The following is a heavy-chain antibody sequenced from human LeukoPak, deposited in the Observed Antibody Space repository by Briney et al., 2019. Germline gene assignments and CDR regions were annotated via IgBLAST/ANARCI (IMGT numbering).Heavy chain of an antibody. Sequence: PGGSLRLSSVASGFPSTSYAMHWVRQAPGKGLEWVAVIWYDGSNKYYADSVKGGYTISRDNSKNTLYLQMSSLRPEDTAVYYCAKGAYLRYFEWLWANWGQGTLVTVSS. D-gene: IGHD3-9*01. CDR3: AKGAYLRYFEWLWAN. CDR2: IWYDGSNK. V-gene: IGHV3-30*02. J-gene: IGHJ4*02. CDR1: GFPSTSYA.